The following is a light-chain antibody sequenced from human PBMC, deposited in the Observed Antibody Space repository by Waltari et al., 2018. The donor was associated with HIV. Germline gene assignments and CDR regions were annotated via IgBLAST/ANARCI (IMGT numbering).Light chain of an antibody. CDR2: DAS. CDR3: QQRSDWPLT. CDR1: QSISGY. V-gene: IGKV3-11*01. Sequence: EIVLTQSPATLSLSPGERATLACRASQSISGYLAWYQQKPGQAPRLLIYDASNRATGIPARFSGSGSGTDFTLTISSLEPEDLAVYYCQQRSDWPLTFGGGTKVEIK. J-gene: IGKJ4*01.